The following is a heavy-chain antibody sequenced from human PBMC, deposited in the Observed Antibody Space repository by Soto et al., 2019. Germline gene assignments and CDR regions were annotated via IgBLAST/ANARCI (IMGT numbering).Heavy chain of an antibody. D-gene: IGHD3-22*01. Sequence: ASVKVSCKASGYTFTSYGISWVRQAPGQGLEWMGWISAYNGNTNYAQKLQGRVTMTTDTSTSTAYMELRSLRSDDTAVYYCASAKQHYYDSTGYSQGLEYWGQVTLVTVS. V-gene: IGHV1-18*04. CDR3: ASAKQHYYDSTGYSQGLEY. CDR1: GYTFTSYG. CDR2: ISAYNGNT. J-gene: IGHJ4*02.